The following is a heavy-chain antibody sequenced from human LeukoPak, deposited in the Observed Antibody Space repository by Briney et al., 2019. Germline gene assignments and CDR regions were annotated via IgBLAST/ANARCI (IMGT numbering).Heavy chain of an antibody. CDR1: GFTFSNYW. D-gene: IGHD4-23*01. Sequence: GGSLRLSCAASGFTFSNYWMSWVRQAPGKRMEWVANIRQGGSEKYYVDSVKGRFTISRDDAKNSLYLQMNSLRAEDTAVYYCAKNYGGNSADWGQGTLVTVSS. CDR3: AKNYGGNSAD. V-gene: IGHV3-7*02. J-gene: IGHJ4*02. CDR2: IRQGGSEK.